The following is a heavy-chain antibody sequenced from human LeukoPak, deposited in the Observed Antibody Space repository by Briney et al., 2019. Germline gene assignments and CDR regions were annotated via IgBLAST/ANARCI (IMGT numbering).Heavy chain of an antibody. CDR3: AFGSSWPLWGY. Sequence: SETLSLTCAVHGGSFSGYYWSWIRQPPGKGLEWIGEINHSGSTNYNPSLKSRVTISVDTSKNQFSLKLSSVTAADTAVYYCAFGSSWPLWGYWGQGTLVIVSS. CDR1: GGSFSGYY. CDR2: INHSGST. D-gene: IGHD6-13*01. J-gene: IGHJ4*02. V-gene: IGHV4-34*01.